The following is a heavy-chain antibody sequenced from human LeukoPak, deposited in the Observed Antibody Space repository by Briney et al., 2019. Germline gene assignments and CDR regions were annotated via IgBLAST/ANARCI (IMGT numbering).Heavy chain of an antibody. CDR2: ISYDGYDK. Sequence: GGSLRLSCAASGFTFNDYAMYWVRQAPGKGLEWVTLISYDGYDKSYADSVKGRFTISRDNSKNTLYLQMNSLRAEDTAVYFCAKDPNGDYIGTFDIWGQGTMVTVSS. CDR1: GFTFNDYA. V-gene: IGHV3-30-3*01. CDR3: AKDPNGDYIGTFDI. D-gene: IGHD4-17*01. J-gene: IGHJ3*02.